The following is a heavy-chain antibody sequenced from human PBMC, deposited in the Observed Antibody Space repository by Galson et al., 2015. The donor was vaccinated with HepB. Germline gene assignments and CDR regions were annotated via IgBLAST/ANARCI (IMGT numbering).Heavy chain of an antibody. CDR3: VKASWGGLLWFGESLLLGDWFDP. Sequence: SLRLSCAASGFTFSSYAMHWVRQAPGKGLEYVSAISSNGGSTYYADSVKGRFTISRDNSKNTLYLQMSSLRAEDTAVYYCVKASWGGLLWFGESLLLGDWFDPWGQGTLVTVSS. J-gene: IGHJ5*02. D-gene: IGHD3-10*01. V-gene: IGHV3-64D*06. CDR2: ISSNGGST. CDR1: GFTFSSYA.